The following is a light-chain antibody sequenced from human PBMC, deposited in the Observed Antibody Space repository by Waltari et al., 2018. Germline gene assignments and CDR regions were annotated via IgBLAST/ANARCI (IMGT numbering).Light chain of an antibody. CDR3: QAWDRSTVV. Sequence: SYELTQPPSVSVSPGQTASIPCSGDKLGDKFAFWYQQKPGQSPVLVIYQNTKRPSGIPERFSGSNSGTTATLTISGTQAMDEADYYCQAWDRSTVVFGGGTKLTVL. CDR1: KLGDKF. V-gene: IGLV3-1*01. J-gene: IGLJ2*01. CDR2: QNT.